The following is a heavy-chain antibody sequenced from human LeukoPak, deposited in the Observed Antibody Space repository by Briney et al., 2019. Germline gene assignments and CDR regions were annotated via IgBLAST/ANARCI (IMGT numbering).Heavy chain of an antibody. D-gene: IGHD6-19*01. CDR1: GGSISSYY. V-gene: IGHV4-59*01. Sequence: SETLSLTCTVSGGSISSYYWSWIRQPLGKGLEWIGYIYYSGSTNYNPSLKSRVTISVDTSKNQFSLKLSSVTAADTAVYYCARDSSGLFDYWGQGTLVTVSS. J-gene: IGHJ4*02. CDR2: IYYSGST. CDR3: ARDSSGLFDY.